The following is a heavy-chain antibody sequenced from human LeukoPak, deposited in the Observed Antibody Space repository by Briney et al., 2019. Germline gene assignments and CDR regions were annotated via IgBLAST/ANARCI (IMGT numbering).Heavy chain of an antibody. Sequence: GGSLRLSCAASGFTFSSYAISWVRQAPGQGLEWMGGIIPIFGTANYAQKFQGRVTITTDESTSTAYMELSSLRSEDTAVYYCARGGPPDYYDSSGYYTLFLGSYYFDYWGQGTLVTVSS. CDR1: GFTFSSYA. J-gene: IGHJ4*02. CDR2: IIPIFGTA. CDR3: ARGGPPDYYDSSGYYTLFLGSYYFDY. D-gene: IGHD3-22*01. V-gene: IGHV1-69*05.